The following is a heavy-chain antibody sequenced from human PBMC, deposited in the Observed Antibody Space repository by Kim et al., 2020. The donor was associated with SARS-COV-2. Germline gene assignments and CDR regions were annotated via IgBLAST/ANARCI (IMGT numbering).Heavy chain of an antibody. CDR1: GFTFSSYA. D-gene: IGHD4-17*01. CDR3: VKAYGNKRDFYYGLDV. Sequence: GGSLRLSCSASGFTFSSYAMHWVRQPPGKGLEYVSTITNNGGNTYYADSVKGRFTISRDNSKNTLYLRMSSLKTEDTAVYYCVKAYGNKRDFYYGLDVWGQGTTVTVSS. V-gene: IGHV3-64D*09. J-gene: IGHJ6*02. CDR2: ITNNGGNT.